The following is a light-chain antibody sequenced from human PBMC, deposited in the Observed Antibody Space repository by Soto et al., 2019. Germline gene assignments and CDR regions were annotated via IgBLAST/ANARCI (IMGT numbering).Light chain of an antibody. CDR2: DAS. J-gene: IGKJ4*01. CDR3: QQLNSYSLT. Sequence: DIQLTHSPSFLSASVGDRVTITCRASQGISSHLAWYQQKPGKAPNLLIYDASTLQGGVPPRFSGSGSGTEFSLTISSLQPEDFATYYCQQLNSYSLTFGGGTKVEIK. V-gene: IGKV1-9*01. CDR1: QGISSH.